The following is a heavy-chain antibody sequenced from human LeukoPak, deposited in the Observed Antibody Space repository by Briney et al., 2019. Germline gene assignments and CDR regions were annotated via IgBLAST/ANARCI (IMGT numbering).Heavy chain of an antibody. D-gene: IGHD4-17*01. CDR3: ARGREYGDYTEGEKGRYYFDY. Sequence: SETLSLTCTVSGGSISSSSYYWGWIRQPPGKGLEWIGSIYYSGSTNYNPSLKSRVTISVDTSKNQFSLKLSSVTAADTAVYYCARGREYGDYTEGEKGRYYFDYWGQGTLVTVSS. CDR2: IYYSGST. J-gene: IGHJ4*02. CDR1: GGSISSSSYY. V-gene: IGHV4-39*07.